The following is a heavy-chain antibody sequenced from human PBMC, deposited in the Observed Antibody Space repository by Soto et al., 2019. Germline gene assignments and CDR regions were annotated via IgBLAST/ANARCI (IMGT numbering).Heavy chain of an antibody. D-gene: IGHD5-12*01. Sequence: SVKVSCKASGGTFSSYAISWVRQAPGQGLEWMGGIIPIFGTANYAQKFQGRVTITADESTSTAYMELSSLRSEDTAVYYCARVGDSGYANWFDPWGQGTLVTVSS. V-gene: IGHV1-69*13. CDR3: ARVGDSGYANWFDP. CDR1: GGTFSSYA. CDR2: IIPIFGTA. J-gene: IGHJ5*02.